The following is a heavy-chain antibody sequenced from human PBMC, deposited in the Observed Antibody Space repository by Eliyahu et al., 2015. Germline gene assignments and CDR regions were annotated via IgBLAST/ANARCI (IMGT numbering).Heavy chain of an antibody. D-gene: IGHD5-24*01. Sequence: QVQLVQSGAEVKKPGSSVKVSCKASGGTFSSYAISWVRQAPGQGLEWMGRIIPILGIANYAQKFQGRVTITAXKSTSTAYMELSSLRSEDTAVYYCASGWLQFLSLFDYWGQGTLVTVSS. V-gene: IGHV1-69*04. CDR3: ASGWLQFLSLFDY. CDR1: GGTFSSYA. J-gene: IGHJ4*02. CDR2: IIPILGIA.